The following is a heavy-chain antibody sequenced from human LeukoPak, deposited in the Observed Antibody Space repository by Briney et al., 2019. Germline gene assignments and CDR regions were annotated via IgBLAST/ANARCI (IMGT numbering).Heavy chain of an antibody. CDR3: ARDWGYYDSSGPDYYMDV. CDR2: IYYSGST. CDR1: GGSISSGGYY. Sequence: SETLSLTCTVSGGSISSGGYYWSWIRQHPGKGLEWIGYIYYSGSTYYNPSLKSRVTISVDTSKNQFSLKLSSVTAADTAVYYCARDWGYYDSSGPDYYMDVWGKGTTVTVSS. D-gene: IGHD3-22*01. J-gene: IGHJ6*03. V-gene: IGHV4-31*03.